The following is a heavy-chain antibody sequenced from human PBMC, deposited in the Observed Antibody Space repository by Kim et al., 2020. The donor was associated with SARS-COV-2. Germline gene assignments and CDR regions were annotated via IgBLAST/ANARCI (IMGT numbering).Heavy chain of an antibody. CDR3: ASHLITMVRGVDY. V-gene: IGHV4-31*02. D-gene: IGHD3-10*01. Sequence: YNPSLKSRVTITVDTSKNQFSLELSSVTAADTAVYYCASHLITMVRGVDYWGQGTLVTVSS. J-gene: IGHJ4*02.